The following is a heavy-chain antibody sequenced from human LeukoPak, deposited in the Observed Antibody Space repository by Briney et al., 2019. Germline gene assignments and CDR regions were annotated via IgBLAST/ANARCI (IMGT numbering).Heavy chain of an antibody. CDR3: AREGRPAAYYYYYYMDV. J-gene: IGHJ6*03. CDR1: GYTFTSYG. D-gene: IGHD2-2*01. CDR2: ISAYNGNT. Sequence: ASVKVSXKASGYTFTSYGISWVRQAPGQGLEWMGWISAYNGNTNYAQKLQGRVTMTTDTSTSTAYMELRSLRSDDTAVYYCAREGRPAAYYYYYYMDVWGKGTTVTVSS. V-gene: IGHV1-18*01.